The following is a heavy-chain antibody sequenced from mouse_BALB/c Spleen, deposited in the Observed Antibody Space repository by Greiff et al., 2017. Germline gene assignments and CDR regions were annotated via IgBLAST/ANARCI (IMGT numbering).Heavy chain of an antibody. CDR1: GISITTGNYR. CDR2: IYYSGTI. D-gene: IGHD3-1*01. CDR3: ARDESSGYVGFAY. Sequence: VQLQQSGPGLVKPSQTVSLTCTVTGISITTGNYRWSWIRQFPGNKLEWIGYIYYSGTITYNPSLTSRTTITRDTSKNQFFLEMNSLTAEDTATYYCARDESSGYVGFAYWGQGTLVTVSA. J-gene: IGHJ3*01. V-gene: IGHV3-5*02.